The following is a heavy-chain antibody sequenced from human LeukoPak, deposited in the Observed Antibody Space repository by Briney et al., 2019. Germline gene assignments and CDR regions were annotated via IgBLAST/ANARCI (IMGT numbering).Heavy chain of an antibody. Sequence: SETLSLTCTVSGGSISSGSYYWSWIRQPAGKGLEWIGRIYTSGSTNYNPSLKSRVTISVDTSKNQISLKLSSVTAADTAGYYCARDGWGGFWGQGTLVTVSS. J-gene: IGHJ4*02. V-gene: IGHV4-61*02. CDR1: GGSISSGSYY. D-gene: IGHD3-16*01. CDR3: ARDGWGGF. CDR2: IYTSGST.